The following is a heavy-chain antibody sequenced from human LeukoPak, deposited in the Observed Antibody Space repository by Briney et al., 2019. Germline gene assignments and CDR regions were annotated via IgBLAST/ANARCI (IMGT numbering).Heavy chain of an antibody. J-gene: IGHJ4*02. V-gene: IGHV4-59*01. Sequence: SETLSLTCTVSGGSISSYYWSWIRQPPGKGLEWIGYIYYSGSTNYNPSLKSRVTISVDTSKNQFSLKLSSVTAADTAMYYCARVSGYDWESFYDYWGQGTLVTVSS. CDR2: IYYSGST. D-gene: IGHD5-12*01. CDR1: GGSISSYY. CDR3: ARVSGYDWESFYDY.